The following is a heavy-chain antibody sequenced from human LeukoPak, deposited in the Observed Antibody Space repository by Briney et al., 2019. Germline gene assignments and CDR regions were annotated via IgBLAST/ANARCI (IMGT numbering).Heavy chain of an antibody. CDR2: IAYDGSNK. V-gene: IGHV3-30*18. CDR1: GFTFSSYV. J-gene: IGHJ4*02. Sequence: GGSLRLSCAASGFTFSSYVMHWVRQAPGRGLEWVAVIAYDGSNKYYADSVKGRFTISRDNSKNTLYLQMNSLRAEDTAAYYCAKDPPNYGDYWGQGTLVTVSS. CDR3: AKDPPNYGDY.